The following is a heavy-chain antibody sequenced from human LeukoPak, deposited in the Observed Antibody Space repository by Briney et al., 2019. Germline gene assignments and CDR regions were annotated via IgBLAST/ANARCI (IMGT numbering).Heavy chain of an antibody. J-gene: IGHJ4*02. D-gene: IGHD6-6*01. CDR3: AKYGAARPRSGFDY. CDR2: ISGSGGST. CDR1: GFTFSSYA. V-gene: IGHV3-23*01. Sequence: PGGSLRLSCAASGFTFSSYAMGWVRQAPGKGLEWVSAISGSGGSTYYADSVKGRFTISRDNSKNTLYLQMNSLRAEDTAVYYCAKYGAARPRSGFDYWGQGTLVTVSS.